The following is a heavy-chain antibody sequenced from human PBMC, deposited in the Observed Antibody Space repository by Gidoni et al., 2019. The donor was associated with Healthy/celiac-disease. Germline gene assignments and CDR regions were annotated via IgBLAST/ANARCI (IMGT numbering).Heavy chain of an antibody. CDR1: GFPFGDYA. D-gene: IGHD3-22*01. J-gene: IGHJ4*02. Sequence: EVQLVESGGGLVKPVRSLRLSCTASGFPFGDYAMSWFRQAPGKGLEWVGVIRSKAYGGTTEYAAYVKGRFTISRDDSKSIAYLQMNSLKTEDTAVYYCTRDRYYYDSSGYYLDYWGQGTLVTVSS. CDR3: TRDRYYYDSSGYYLDY. V-gene: IGHV3-49*05. CDR2: IRSKAYGGTT.